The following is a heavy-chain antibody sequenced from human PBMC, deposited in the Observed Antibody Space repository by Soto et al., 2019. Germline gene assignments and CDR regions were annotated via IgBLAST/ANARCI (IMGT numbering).Heavy chain of an antibody. Sequence: EVQLLESGGGLVQPGGSLRLSCAASGFTFSSYAMSWVRQAPGKGLEWVSAISGSGGSTYYADSVKGRFNISRDNSKNTLYLQMNSLRAEDTAVYYCARIAVAGTRFDPWGQGTLVTVSS. CDR2: ISGSGGST. D-gene: IGHD6-19*01. J-gene: IGHJ5*02. CDR1: GFTFSSYA. V-gene: IGHV3-23*01. CDR3: ARIAVAGTRFDP.